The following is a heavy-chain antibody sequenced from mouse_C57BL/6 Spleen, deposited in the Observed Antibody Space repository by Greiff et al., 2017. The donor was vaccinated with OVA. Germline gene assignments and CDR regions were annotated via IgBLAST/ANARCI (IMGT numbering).Heavy chain of an antibody. J-gene: IGHJ3*01. CDR2: IHPNSGST. D-gene: IGHD1-1*01. Sequence: VQLQQPGAELVKPGASVKLSCKASGYTFTSYWMHWVKQRPGQGLEWIGMIHPNSGSTNYNEKFKSKATLTVDKSSSTAYMQLSSLTSEDSAVYYCARGDYGSSPAWFAYWGQGTLVTVSA. CDR1: GYTFTSYW. CDR3: ARGDYGSSPAWFAY. V-gene: IGHV1-64*01.